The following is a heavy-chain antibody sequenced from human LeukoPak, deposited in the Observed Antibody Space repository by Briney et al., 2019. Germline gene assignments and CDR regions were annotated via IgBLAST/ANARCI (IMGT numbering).Heavy chain of an antibody. J-gene: IGHJ3*02. V-gene: IGHV4-4*08. CDR2: IYTTGST. CDR3: ARLRRLRDGYDAFDI. D-gene: IGHD5-24*01. CDR1: AGSFSTYY. Sequence: SETLSLTCTVSAGSFSTYYWSWIRQPPAKRLEWIGYIYTTGSTNYNPSLESRVTISVDTSKKQFSLKLRSVTAADTAVYYCARLRRLRDGYDAFDIWGQGRMVTVSS.